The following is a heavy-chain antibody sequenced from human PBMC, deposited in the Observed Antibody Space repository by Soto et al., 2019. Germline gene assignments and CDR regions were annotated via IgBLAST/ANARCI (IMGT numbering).Heavy chain of an antibody. CDR3: ARDTPRALRDYDILTGEYYYYGMDV. CDR1: GGTFSSYA. D-gene: IGHD3-9*01. Sequence: SVKVSCKASGGTFSSYAISWVRQAPGQGLEWMGGIIPIFGTANYAQKFQGRVTITADESTSTAYMELSSLRSEDTAVYYCARDTPRALRDYDILTGEYYYYGMDVWGQGTTVTVSS. J-gene: IGHJ6*02. V-gene: IGHV1-69*13. CDR2: IIPIFGTA.